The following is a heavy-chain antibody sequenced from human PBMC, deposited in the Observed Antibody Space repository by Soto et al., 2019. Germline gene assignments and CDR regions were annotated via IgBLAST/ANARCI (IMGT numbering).Heavy chain of an antibody. CDR1: GFTFSSYG. CDR3: ARNQIAAAGFDY. CDR2: IWYDGSNK. J-gene: IGHJ4*02. Sequence: GGSLRLSCAASGFTFSSYGMHWVRQAPGKGLEWVAVIWYDGSNKYYADSVKGRFTISRDNSKNTLYLQMNSLRAEDTAVYYCARNQIAAAGFDYWGQGTLVTVSS. V-gene: IGHV3-33*01. D-gene: IGHD6-13*01.